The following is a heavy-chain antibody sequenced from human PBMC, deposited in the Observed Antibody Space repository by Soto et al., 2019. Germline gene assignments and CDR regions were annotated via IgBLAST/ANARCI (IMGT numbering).Heavy chain of an antibody. Sequence: SVKVSCKTSGGTFSSYAISWVRQAPGQGLEWMGGIIPIFDTANYAQKLQGRVTMTTDTSTSTAYMELRSLRSDDTAVYYCARDGQPSDYWGQGTLVTVSS. CDR1: GGTFSSYA. J-gene: IGHJ4*02. CDR2: IIPIFDTA. V-gene: IGHV1-69*05. CDR3: ARDGQPSDY. D-gene: IGHD5-18*01.